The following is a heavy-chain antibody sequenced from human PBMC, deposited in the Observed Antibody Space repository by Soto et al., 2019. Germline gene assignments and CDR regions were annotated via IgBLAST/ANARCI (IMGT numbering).Heavy chain of an antibody. D-gene: IGHD6-19*01. V-gene: IGHV3-30-3*01. CDR3: ARDPSPYSSGWYGIDF. CDR2: MSYDGTNT. CDR1: GFMFSAYA. Sequence: GGSLRLSCTASGFMFSAYAMLWVRQAPGKGLEWVAAMSYDGTNTYYADSVKGRFTISRDNSNNTLFLQMSSLTADDSAVYYCARDPSPYSSGWYGIDFWGLGTLVPVSS. J-gene: IGHJ4*01.